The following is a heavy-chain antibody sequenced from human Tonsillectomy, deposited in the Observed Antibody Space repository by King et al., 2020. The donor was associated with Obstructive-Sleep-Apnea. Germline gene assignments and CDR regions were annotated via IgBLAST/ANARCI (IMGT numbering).Heavy chain of an antibody. V-gene: IGHV4-34*01. CDR2: INHSGST. J-gene: IGHJ3*02. CDR3: ASSLGSYAFDI. Sequence: VQLQQWGAGLLKPSETLALTCAGYGGSFSGYDCSCIRQPPGKGLEWIGEINHSGSTNYNPSLKSRVTISVDTSKNQFSLKLSSVTAADTAVYYCASSLGSYAFDIWGQGTMVTVSS. CDR1: GGSFSGYD. D-gene: IGHD1-26*01.